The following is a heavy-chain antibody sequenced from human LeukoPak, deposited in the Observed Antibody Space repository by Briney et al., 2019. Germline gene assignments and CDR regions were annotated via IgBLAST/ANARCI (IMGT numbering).Heavy chain of an antibody. CDR1: GFTFSAYW. CDR3: AKDLASTGALDL. J-gene: IGHJ4*02. Sequence: GGSLRLSCAASGFTFSAYWMHWVRQAPGKGLEWLADIRQDGDQTYYADSAKGRFTISRDNAKNSLYLQLNSLRAEDTAVYYCAKDLASTGALDLWGQGTLVTVSS. V-gene: IGHV3-7*01. CDR2: IRQDGDQT. D-gene: IGHD1-14*01.